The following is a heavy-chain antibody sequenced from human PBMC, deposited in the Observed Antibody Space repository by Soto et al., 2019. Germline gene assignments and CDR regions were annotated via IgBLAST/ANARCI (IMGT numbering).Heavy chain of an antibody. CDR1: GFDFSNTW. Sequence: LRLSCAASGFDFSNTWIHWVRQVPGKGLVWVSRINSDGSNKYYADSVKGRFTISRDNSKTTLYLQMNSQRAEDTTVYYCARARLRFLVLLDFHYWGQGTLVTVSS. CDR2: INSDGSNK. D-gene: IGHD3-3*01. J-gene: IGHJ4*02. CDR3: ARARLRFLVLLDFHY. V-gene: IGHV3-74*01.